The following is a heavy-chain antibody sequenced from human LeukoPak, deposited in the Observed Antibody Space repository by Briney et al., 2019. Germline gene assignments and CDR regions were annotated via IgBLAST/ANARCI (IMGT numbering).Heavy chain of an antibody. J-gene: IGHJ4*02. Sequence: GGSLRLSCTASGLTFSTYEMSWVRQAPGKGLEWLSYISSSGNAIFYSDSVKGRFTISRDNGKNSLHLQMNSLRAEDTAVYYCARGGGRGDYNERYYFDYWGQGTLVTISS. CDR3: ARGGGRGDYNERYYFDY. V-gene: IGHV3-48*03. CDR2: ISSSGNAI. D-gene: IGHD3-22*01. CDR1: GLTFSTYE.